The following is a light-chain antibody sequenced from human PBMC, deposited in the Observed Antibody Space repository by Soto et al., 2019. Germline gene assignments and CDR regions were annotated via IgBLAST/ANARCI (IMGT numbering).Light chain of an antibody. J-gene: IGKJ1*01. Sequence: DIQMTQSPSTLSASVGDRVTITCRASQSISSWLAWYQQKPGKAPKLLIYDASGLESGVPSRFSGSGSGTEFTITISSLQPDDFATYYCQQYNSYSWTVGPGTKVDIK. CDR3: QQYNSYSWT. CDR1: QSISSW. CDR2: DAS. V-gene: IGKV1-5*01.